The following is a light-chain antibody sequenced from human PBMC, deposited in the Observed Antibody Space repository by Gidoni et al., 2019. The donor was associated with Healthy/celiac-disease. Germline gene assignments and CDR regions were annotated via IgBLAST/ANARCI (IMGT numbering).Light chain of an antibody. CDR2: GAY. CDR3: QKYYSTPT. CDR1: QSVLYSSNNKNY. J-gene: IGKJ1*01. Sequence: DILMTQSPDSLAVSLGARAHINCKSSQSVLYSSNNKNYLAWYQQKPGQPPKLLIYGAYTRESGVPDRFRGSGSGTDFTLTISSLQAEDVAVYYCQKYYSTPTFGQGTKVEIK. V-gene: IGKV4-1*01.